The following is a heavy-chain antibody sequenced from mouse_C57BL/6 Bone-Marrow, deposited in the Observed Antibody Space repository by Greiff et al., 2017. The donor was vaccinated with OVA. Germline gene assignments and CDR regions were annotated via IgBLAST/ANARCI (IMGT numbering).Heavy chain of an antibody. V-gene: IGHV1-81*01. D-gene: IGHD1-1*01. J-gene: IGHJ2*01. Sequence: QVQLQQSGAELARPGASVKLSCKASGYTFTSYGISWVKQRTGQGLEWIGEIYPRSGNTYYNEKFKGKATLTADKSSSTAYMELRSLTSEDSAVYFCSPLITTVVAGDYWGQGTTLTVSS. CDR2: IYPRSGNT. CDR3: SPLITTVVAGDY. CDR1: GYTFTSYG.